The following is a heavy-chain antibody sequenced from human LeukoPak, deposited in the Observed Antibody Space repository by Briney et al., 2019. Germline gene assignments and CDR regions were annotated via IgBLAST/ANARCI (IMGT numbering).Heavy chain of an antibody. CDR1: GFTFSSHA. D-gene: IGHD3-10*01. CDR3: AKTGSRDQGGLDY. V-gene: IGHV3-23*01. Sequence: GGSLRLSCAGSGFTFSSHAMSWVRQAPGKGLEWVSAMSGSGGSTYYADSVKGRFTISRDNSKNRLFLQMNSLRVEDTAVYFCAKTGSRDQGGLDYWGQGTLVTVSS. CDR2: MSGSGGST. J-gene: IGHJ4*02.